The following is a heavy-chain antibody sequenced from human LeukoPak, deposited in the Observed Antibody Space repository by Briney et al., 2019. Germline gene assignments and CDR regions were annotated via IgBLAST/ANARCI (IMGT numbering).Heavy chain of an antibody. Sequence: GGSLRLSCAASGFTFSSYAMSWVRQAPGKGLEWVSAISGSGGSTYYADSVKGRFTISRDNSKNTLYLQMNSLRAEDTAVYYCAKATVYYYYGSGRHFDYWGHGTLVTVSS. CDR2: ISGSGGST. D-gene: IGHD3-10*01. CDR3: AKATVYYYYGSGRHFDY. J-gene: IGHJ4*01. V-gene: IGHV3-23*01. CDR1: GFTFSSYA.